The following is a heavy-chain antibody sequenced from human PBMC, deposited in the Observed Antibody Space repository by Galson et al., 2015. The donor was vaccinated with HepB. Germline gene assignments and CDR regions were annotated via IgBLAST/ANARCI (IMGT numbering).Heavy chain of an antibody. Sequence: SLRLSCAASGFTFSSYWMSWVRQAPGKGLEWVANIKQDGSEKYYVDSVKGRFTISRDNAKNSLYLQMNSLRAEDTAVYYCASLGPYYDILTGLDPWGQGTLVTVSS. CDR2: IKQDGSEK. CDR1: GFTFSSYW. V-gene: IGHV3-7*01. D-gene: IGHD3-9*01. J-gene: IGHJ5*02. CDR3: ASLGPYYDILTGLDP.